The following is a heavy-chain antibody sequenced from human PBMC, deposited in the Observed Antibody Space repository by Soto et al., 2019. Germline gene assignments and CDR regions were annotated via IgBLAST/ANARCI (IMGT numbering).Heavy chain of an antibody. CDR2: IYYSSST. J-gene: IGHJ3*02. Sequence: SETLCLTCTVSGGSISSGDYYWSWIGQPPGKALEWSGNIYYSSSTYYSPYHKSRVTISEDTSKIRCSRKLSSVTAADTSVYYCAFTYYYNSSGYRIDAFDIRSQGTSVTVS. CDR1: GGSISSGDYY. V-gene: IGHV4-30-4*08. D-gene: IGHD3-22*01. CDR3: AFTYYYNSSGYRIDAFDI.